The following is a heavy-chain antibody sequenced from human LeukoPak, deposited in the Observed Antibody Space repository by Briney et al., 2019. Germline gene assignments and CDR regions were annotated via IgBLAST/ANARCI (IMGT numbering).Heavy chain of an antibody. J-gene: IGHJ4*02. Sequence: GGSLRLSCAASGFPFSDCAMSWVRQAPGKGLEWVSGISGSGDSTYYADSVKGRFTISRDNARNSLHLQVNSLRAEDTAVYYCAREIMGGTFDYWGQGALVTVSS. V-gene: IGHV3-23*01. CDR1: GFPFSDCA. CDR3: AREIMGGTFDY. D-gene: IGHD1-26*01. CDR2: ISGSGDST.